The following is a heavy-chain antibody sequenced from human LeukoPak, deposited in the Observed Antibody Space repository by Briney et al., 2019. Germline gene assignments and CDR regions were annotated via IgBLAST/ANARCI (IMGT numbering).Heavy chain of an antibody. CDR3: ARDLMVRGVRNWFDP. CDR1: GGSISSSSYY. Sequence: SETLSLTCTVSGGSISSSSYYWSWIRQPAGKGLEWIGRIYTSGSTNYNPSLKSRVTMSVDTSKNQFSLKLSSVTAADTAVYYCARDLMVRGVRNWFDPWGQGTLVTVSS. CDR2: IYTSGST. D-gene: IGHD3-10*01. V-gene: IGHV4-61*02. J-gene: IGHJ5*02.